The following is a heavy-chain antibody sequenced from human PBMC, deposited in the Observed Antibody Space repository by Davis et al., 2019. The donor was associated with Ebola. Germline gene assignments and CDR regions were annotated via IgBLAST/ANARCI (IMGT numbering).Heavy chain of an antibody. Sequence: MPSETLSLTCAVYGGSFSGYYWSWIRQPPGKGLEWIGEINHSGSTYYNPSLKSRVTISVDRSKNQFSLKLSSVTAADTAVYYCARGHSYGSMVYGLDVWGQGTTVTVSS. CDR2: INHSGST. J-gene: IGHJ6*02. CDR1: GGSFSGYY. CDR3: ARGHSYGSMVYGLDV. V-gene: IGHV4-34*01. D-gene: IGHD5-18*01.